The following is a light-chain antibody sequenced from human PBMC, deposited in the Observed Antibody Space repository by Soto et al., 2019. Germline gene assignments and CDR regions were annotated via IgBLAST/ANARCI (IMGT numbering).Light chain of an antibody. Sequence: EIVLTQSPGTLFLSPGERATLSCRASQSVSSSYLAWYQQKPGQAPRLLIYGASSRATGIPDRFSGSGSGTDFTLTISRLEPEDFAVYYCQQYGSSVTFGQGTKVDIK. J-gene: IGKJ1*01. CDR3: QQYGSSVT. CDR2: GAS. CDR1: QSVSSSY. V-gene: IGKV3-20*01.